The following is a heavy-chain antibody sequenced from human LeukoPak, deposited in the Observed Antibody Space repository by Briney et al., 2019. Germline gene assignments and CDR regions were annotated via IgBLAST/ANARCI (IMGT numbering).Heavy chain of an antibody. D-gene: IGHD3-22*01. CDR2: IYYSGST. CDR1: GGSISSSSYY. J-gene: IGHJ5*02. V-gene: IGHV4-39*01. CDR3: ARTYYYDSSGYYHNWFDP. Sequence: KPSETLSLTCTVSGGSISSSSYYWGWIRQPPGKGLEWIGSIYYSGSTYYNPSLKSRVTISVDTSKNQFSLKLSSVTAADTAVYYCARTYYYDSSGYYHNWFDPWGQGTLVTVSS.